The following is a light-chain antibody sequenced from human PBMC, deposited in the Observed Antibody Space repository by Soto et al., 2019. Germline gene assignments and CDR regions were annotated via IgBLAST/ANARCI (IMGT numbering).Light chain of an antibody. CDR3: LSFTTPRPLD. CDR2: EVN. CDR1: SSDIGAYDY. Sequence: QSALTQPASLSGSPGQSITISCTGTSSDIGAYDYVSWFRQHPGKAPKLMISEVNNRPSGVSNRFSGSKSGNTAYLTISGLKVEYEDEYFCLSFTTPRPLDLGPGTKVTDL. J-gene: IGLJ1*01. V-gene: IGLV2-14*01.